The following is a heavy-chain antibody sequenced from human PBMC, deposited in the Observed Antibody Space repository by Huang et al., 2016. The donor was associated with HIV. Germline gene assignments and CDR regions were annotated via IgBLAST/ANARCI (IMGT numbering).Heavy chain of an antibody. CDR1: GDFISSTNYY. CDR3: ASQHIGAAATWF. CDR2: VYQSGST. J-gene: IGHJ4*02. Sequence: QLQLQESGPGQVKPSETLSLTCTVSGDFISSTNYYWGWIRQSPGKGLEWVGCVYQSGSTNYNPSLKSRVTLSVDTSRNQFSLSLNSVTAADTAVYYCASQHIGAAATWFWGRGTQVAVSS. D-gene: IGHD6-13*01. V-gene: IGHV4-39*01.